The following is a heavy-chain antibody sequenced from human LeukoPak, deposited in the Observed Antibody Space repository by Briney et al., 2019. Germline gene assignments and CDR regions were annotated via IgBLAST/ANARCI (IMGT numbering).Heavy chain of an antibody. CDR3: VQAYYYDSSGARDAFDI. CDR2: IYPGDSDT. Sequence: GESLKISCKGSGYSFTSYWIGWVRQMPGKGLEWMGIIYPGDSDTRHSPSFQGQVTISADKSISTAYLQWSSLKASDTAMYYCVQAYYYDSSGARDAFDIWGQGTMVTVSS. J-gene: IGHJ3*02. CDR1: GYSFTSYW. D-gene: IGHD3-22*01. V-gene: IGHV5-51*01.